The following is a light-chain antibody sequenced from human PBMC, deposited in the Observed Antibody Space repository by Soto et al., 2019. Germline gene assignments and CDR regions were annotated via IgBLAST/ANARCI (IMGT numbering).Light chain of an antibody. J-gene: IGLJ1*01. CDR1: ITDIGAYNY. CDR2: GVS. Sequence: QSVLTQPAYVSRSPGQSITISCTGTITDIGAYNYVSWYQQHPGKAPKLLIYGVSSRPSGVSNRFSGSKSGNAAYLTISGLQADDEAEYYCSSYTSSITPYVFGTGTKVTVL. CDR3: SSYTSSITPYV. V-gene: IGLV2-14*01.